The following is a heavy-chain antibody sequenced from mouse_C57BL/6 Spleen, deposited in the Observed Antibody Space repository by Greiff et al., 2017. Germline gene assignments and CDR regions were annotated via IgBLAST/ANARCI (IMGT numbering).Heavy chain of an antibody. J-gene: IGHJ2*01. CDR3: AMALRSYFDY. D-gene: IGHD1-1*01. CDR2: IHPSDSDT. Sequence: VQLQQSGAELVKPGASVKVSCKASGYTFTSYWMHWVKQRPGQGLEWIGRIHPSDSDTNYNQKFKGKATLPVDKSSRTAYIHLSSLTSEDSAVYYCAMALRSYFDYWGQGTTLTVSS. V-gene: IGHV1-74*01. CDR1: GYTFTSYW.